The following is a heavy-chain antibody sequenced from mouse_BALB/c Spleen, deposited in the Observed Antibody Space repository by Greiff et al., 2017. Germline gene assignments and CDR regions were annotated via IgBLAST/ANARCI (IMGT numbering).Heavy chain of an antibody. CDR1: GFTFSSYG. Sequence: EVMLVESGGGLVQPGGSLKLSCAASGFTFSSYGMSWVRQTPDKRLELVATINSNGGSTYYPDSVKGRFTISRDNAKNTLYLQMSSLKSEDTAMYYCARDRDYSYFDYWGQGTTLTVSS. CDR2: INSNGGST. D-gene: IGHD1-1*01. J-gene: IGHJ2*01. V-gene: IGHV5-6-3*01. CDR3: ARDRDYSYFDY.